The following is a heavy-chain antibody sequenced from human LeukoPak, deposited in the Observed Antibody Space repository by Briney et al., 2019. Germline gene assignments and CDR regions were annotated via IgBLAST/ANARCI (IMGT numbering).Heavy chain of an antibody. Sequence: GGSLRLSCAASRFTFSDYWMSWVRQAPGKGLEWVAYIKRDGSDIYYVDSVKGRFIISRDNAKNSLYLQMNSLRAEDTAVYYCARDPDYRGSQPHGYFDYWGQGTLVTVSS. J-gene: IGHJ4*02. CDR1: RFTFSDYW. CDR2: IKRDGSDI. V-gene: IGHV3-7*01. D-gene: IGHD3-16*01. CDR3: ARDPDYRGSQPHGYFDY.